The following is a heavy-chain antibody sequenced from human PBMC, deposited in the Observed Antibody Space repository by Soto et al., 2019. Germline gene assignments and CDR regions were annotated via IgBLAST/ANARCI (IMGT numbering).Heavy chain of an antibody. CDR1: GYTFTSYG. Sequence: ASVKVSCKASGYTFTSYGISWVRQAPGQGLEWMGWISAYTGNTNYAQKLQGRVTMTTDTSTTTAYMELRSLRSDDTAVYYCARDAEYSSTEYYYYGMDVWGQGTTVTVSS. D-gene: IGHD6-6*01. CDR2: ISAYTGNT. J-gene: IGHJ6*02. V-gene: IGHV1-18*01. CDR3: ARDAEYSSTEYYYYGMDV.